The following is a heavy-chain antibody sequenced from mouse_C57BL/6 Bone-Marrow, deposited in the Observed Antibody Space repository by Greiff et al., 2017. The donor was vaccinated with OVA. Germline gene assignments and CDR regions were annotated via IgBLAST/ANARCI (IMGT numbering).Heavy chain of an antibody. J-gene: IGHJ1*03. V-gene: IGHV1-15*01. CDR3: TRGGGSYWWYFDV. CDR2: IDPETGGT. Sequence: VKLVESGAELVRPGASVTLSCKALGYTFTDYEMHWVKQTPVHGLEWIGAIDPETGGTAYNQKFKGKAILTADKSSSTAYMELRSLTSEDSAVYYCTRGGGSYWWYFDVWGTGTTVTVSS. CDR1: GYTFTDYE. D-gene: IGHD1-1*02.